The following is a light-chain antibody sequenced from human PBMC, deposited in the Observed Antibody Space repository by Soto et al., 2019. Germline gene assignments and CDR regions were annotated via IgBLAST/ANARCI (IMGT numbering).Light chain of an antibody. CDR2: GAS. CDR1: QSVSSN. CDR3: QQYSRWPLT. V-gene: IGKV3-15*01. Sequence: EIGMKQSPATLAVSPGERATLSCRASQSVSSNLAWYQLKPGQAPRLLIYGASTRATGIPARFSGSGSGTEFILTISSLQSEDFAVYYCQQYSRWPLTFGGGTKVDIK. J-gene: IGKJ4*01.